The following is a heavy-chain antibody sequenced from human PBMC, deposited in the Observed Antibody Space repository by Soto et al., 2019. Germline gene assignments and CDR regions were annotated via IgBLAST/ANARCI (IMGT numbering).Heavy chain of an antibody. CDR3: ARDHPPYYYDSSGPSYYFDY. D-gene: IGHD3-22*01. Sequence: GASVKVSCKASGYNFTSHYMHWVRQAPGQGLESMGIMYPSGGSTSYAQKLQGRVTMTRDTSTSTVYMELSSLRSDDAAVYYCARDHPPYYYDSSGPSYYFDYWGQGTLVTVSS. CDR1: GYNFTSHY. CDR2: MYPSGGST. J-gene: IGHJ4*02. V-gene: IGHV1-46*04.